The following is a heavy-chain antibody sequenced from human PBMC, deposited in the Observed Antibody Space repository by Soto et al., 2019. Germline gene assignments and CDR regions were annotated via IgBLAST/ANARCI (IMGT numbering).Heavy chain of an antibody. CDR2: ISSSSSTI. Sequence: EVQLVESGGGLVQPGGSLRLSCAASGFTFSSYSMNWVRQAPGKGLEWVSYISSSSSTIYYADSVKGRFTISRDNAKNSQYLQLNSLREEDTAVYYCARDDRYSGSYRVYYYYYGMDVWGQGTTVTVSS. CDR3: ARDDRYSGSYRVYYYYYGMDV. V-gene: IGHV3-48*02. J-gene: IGHJ6*02. D-gene: IGHD1-26*01. CDR1: GFTFSSYS.